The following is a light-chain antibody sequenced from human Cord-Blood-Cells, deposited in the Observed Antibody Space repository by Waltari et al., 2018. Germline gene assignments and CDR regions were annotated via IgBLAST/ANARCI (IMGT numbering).Light chain of an antibody. CDR2: KAS. Sequence: IQMTQSPSPLSASVGDRVTITCRASQSISSWLAWYQQKPGKAPKLLIYKASSLESGVPSRFSGSGSGTESTLTISSLQPDDFATYYCQQYNSYSTFGQGTKVEIK. J-gene: IGKJ1*01. CDR1: QSISSW. V-gene: IGKV1-5*03. CDR3: QQYNSYST.